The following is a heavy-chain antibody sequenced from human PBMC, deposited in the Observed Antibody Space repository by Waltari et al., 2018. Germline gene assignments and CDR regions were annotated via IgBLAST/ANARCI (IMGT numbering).Heavy chain of an antibody. CDR3: AKDLIAAGPGAFDI. D-gene: IGHD6-13*01. CDR2: IYTSGST. J-gene: IGHJ3*02. Sequence: GLVKPSETLSLTCTVSGGSISSYYWSWIRQPAGKGLEWIGRIYTSGSTNYNPSLKSRVTMSVDTSKNQFSLKLSSLRSEDTAVYYCAKDLIAAGPGAFDIWGQGTMVTVSS. CDR1: GGSISSYY. V-gene: IGHV4-4*07.